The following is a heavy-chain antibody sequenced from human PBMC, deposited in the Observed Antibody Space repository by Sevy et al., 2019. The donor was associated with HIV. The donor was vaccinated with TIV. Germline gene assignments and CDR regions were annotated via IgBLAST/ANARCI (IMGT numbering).Heavy chain of an antibody. Sequence: GGSLRLSCAASGFTFSDYYMSWIRQAPGKGLEWVSYISSSSSYTNYADSVKGRFTISRDNAKNSLYLQMNSLRAEDTALYYCAKDTGELERGNYYGMDVWGQGTTVTVSS. V-gene: IGHV3-11*05. D-gene: IGHD1-1*01. CDR1: GFTFSDYY. CDR3: AKDTGELERGNYYGMDV. J-gene: IGHJ6*02. CDR2: ISSSSSYT.